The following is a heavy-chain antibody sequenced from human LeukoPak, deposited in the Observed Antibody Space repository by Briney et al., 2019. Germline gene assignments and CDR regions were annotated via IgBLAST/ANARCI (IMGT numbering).Heavy chain of an antibody. CDR2: IYYSGST. V-gene: IGHV4-59*01. CDR3: ARDRYLDDAFDI. Sequence: SETLSLTCTVSGGSISSYYWSWIRQPPGKGLEWIGYIYYSGSTNYNPSLKSRVTISVDTSKNQFSLKLSSVTAADTAVYYCARDRYLDDAFDIWGQGTMVTVSS. CDR1: GGSISSYY. D-gene: IGHD3-16*02. J-gene: IGHJ3*02.